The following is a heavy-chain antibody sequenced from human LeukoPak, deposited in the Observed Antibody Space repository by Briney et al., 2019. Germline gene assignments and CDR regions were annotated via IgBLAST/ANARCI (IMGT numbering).Heavy chain of an antibody. V-gene: IGHV4-61*02. D-gene: IGHD2-15*01. CDR1: NGSISSGSYY. J-gene: IGHJ4*02. Sequence: SETLSLTCTVSNGSISSGSYYWSWIRQPAGKGLEWIGRIYITGSTNYKTSLKTRATMSLDTSRNQFSLELTSVTAADAAVYYCAREILRDNFDSWGQGALVTVSS. CDR2: IYITGST. CDR3: AREILRDNFDS.